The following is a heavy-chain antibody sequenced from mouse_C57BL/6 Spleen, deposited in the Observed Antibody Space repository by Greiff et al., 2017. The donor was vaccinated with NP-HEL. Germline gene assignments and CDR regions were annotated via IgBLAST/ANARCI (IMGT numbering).Heavy chain of an antibody. CDR2: INPGSGGT. CDR3: ARETGTEAMDY. Sequence: QVQLKESGAELVRPGTSVKVSCKASGYAFTNYLIEWVKQRPGQGLEWIGVINPGSGGTNYNEKFKGKATLTADKSSSTAYMQLSSLTSEDSAVYFCARETGTEAMDYWGQGTSVTVSS. V-gene: IGHV1-54*01. CDR1: GYAFTNYL. D-gene: IGHD4-1*01. J-gene: IGHJ4*01.